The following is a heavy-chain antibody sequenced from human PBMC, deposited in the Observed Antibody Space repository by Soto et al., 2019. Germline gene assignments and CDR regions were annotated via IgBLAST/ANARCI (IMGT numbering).Heavy chain of an antibody. D-gene: IGHD1-1*01. CDR2: ISAHNGNT. Sequence: QVHLVQSGAEVKKPGASVKVSCQASGYAFTTYGITWVRQAPGQGLEWMGWISAHNGNTNYAQKLQGRVTVTRDTSPSTAYMELRSLRSDDTAVYYCARGRYGDYWGQGAVVTVSS. CDR3: ARGRYGDY. CDR1: GYAFTTYG. J-gene: IGHJ4*02. V-gene: IGHV1-18*01.